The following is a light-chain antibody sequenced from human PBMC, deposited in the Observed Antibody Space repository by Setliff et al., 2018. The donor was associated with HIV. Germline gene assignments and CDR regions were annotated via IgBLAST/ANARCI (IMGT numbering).Light chain of an antibody. J-gene: IGLJ1*01. CDR1: SSDVGGYKF. V-gene: IGLV2-14*01. Sequence: QSALAQPASVSGSPGQSITISCTGTSSDVGGYKFVSWYQQHPGKAPKLMIYEVSNRPSGVSDRFSSSKSGSTASLTISGLQAEDEADYYCGSYTSTTSYVFGSGTKSPS. CDR2: EVS. CDR3: GSYTSTTSYV.